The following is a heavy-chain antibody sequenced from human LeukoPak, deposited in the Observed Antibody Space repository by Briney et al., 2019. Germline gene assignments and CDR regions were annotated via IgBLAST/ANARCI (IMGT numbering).Heavy chain of an antibody. D-gene: IGHD3-10*01. V-gene: IGHV4-39*07. CDR1: GGSISSSSYY. Sequence: PSETLSLTCTVSGGSISSSSYYWGWIRQPPGKGLEWIGSIYYSGSTYYNPSLKSRVTISVDTSKNQFSLKLSSVTAADTAVYYCARRGAVRGLNWGQGTLVTVSS. J-gene: IGHJ4*02. CDR2: IYYSGST. CDR3: ARRGAVRGLN.